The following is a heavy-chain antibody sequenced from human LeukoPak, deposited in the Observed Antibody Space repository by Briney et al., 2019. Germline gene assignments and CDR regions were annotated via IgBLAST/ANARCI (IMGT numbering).Heavy chain of an antibody. CDR3: ARDQNGSGRWY. D-gene: IGHD3-10*01. Sequence: GGSLRLSCAASGFTFSSYWMHWVRQAPGKGLVWVSRINSDGSSTSYADSVKGRFTISRDNAKNSLYLQMNSLRAEDTAVYYCARDQNGSGRWYWGQGTLVTVSS. CDR1: GFTFSSYW. CDR2: INSDGSST. J-gene: IGHJ4*02. V-gene: IGHV3-74*01.